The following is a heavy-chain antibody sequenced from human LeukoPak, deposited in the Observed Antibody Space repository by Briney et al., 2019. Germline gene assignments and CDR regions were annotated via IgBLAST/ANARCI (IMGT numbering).Heavy chain of an antibody. Sequence: SGTLSLTCAVSGGSISSSNWWNWVRQPPGKGLEWIGSIYYSGSTYYNPSLKSRVTISVDTSKNQFSLKLSSVTAADTAVYYCARLALGIWGDYYYYYGMDVWGQGTTVTVSS. D-gene: IGHD2-15*01. CDR3: ARLALGIWGDYYYYYGMDV. J-gene: IGHJ6*02. CDR1: GGSISSSNW. CDR2: IYYSGST. V-gene: IGHV4-4*02.